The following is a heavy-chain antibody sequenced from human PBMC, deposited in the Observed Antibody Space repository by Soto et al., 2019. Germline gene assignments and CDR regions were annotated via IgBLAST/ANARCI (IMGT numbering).Heavy chain of an antibody. CDR3: ATADYDFWSGYGTLYYYYGMDV. Sequence: ASVKVSCKASGYTFTSYDINWVRQATGQGLEWMGWMNPNSGNAGYAQKFQGRVTMTEDTSTDTAYMELSSLRSEDTAVYYCATADYDFWSGYGTLYYYYGMDVWGQGTTVTVSS. CDR2: MNPNSGNA. D-gene: IGHD3-3*01. V-gene: IGHV1-8*01. J-gene: IGHJ6*02. CDR1: GYTFTSYD.